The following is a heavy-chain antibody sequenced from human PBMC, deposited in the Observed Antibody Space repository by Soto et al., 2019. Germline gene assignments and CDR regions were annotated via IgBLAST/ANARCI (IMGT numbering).Heavy chain of an antibody. J-gene: IGHJ4*02. V-gene: IGHV4-34*01. CDR3: ARGNRRGYSYGYFGY. CDR1: GGSFSGYY. D-gene: IGHD5-18*01. CDR2: INHSGST. Sequence: SETLSLTCAVYGGSFSGYYWSWIRQPPGKGLEWIGEINHSGSTNYNPSLKSRVTISVDTSKNQFSLKLSSVTAADTAVYYCARGNRRGYSYGYFGYWGQGTLVTVSS.